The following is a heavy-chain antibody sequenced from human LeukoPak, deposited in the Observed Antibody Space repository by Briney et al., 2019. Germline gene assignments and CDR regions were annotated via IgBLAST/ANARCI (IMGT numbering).Heavy chain of an antibody. CDR3: ARVRGYYYDSSGYNAFDI. V-gene: IGHV4-59*01. CDR2: IYHSGST. D-gene: IGHD3-22*01. Sequence: SETLSLTCTVSGGSISSYYWSWIRQPPGKGLEWIGYIYHSGSTNYNPSLKSRVTISVDTSKNQFSLKLSSVTAADTAVYYCARVRGYYYDSSGYNAFDIWGQGTMVTVSS. J-gene: IGHJ3*02. CDR1: GGSISSYY.